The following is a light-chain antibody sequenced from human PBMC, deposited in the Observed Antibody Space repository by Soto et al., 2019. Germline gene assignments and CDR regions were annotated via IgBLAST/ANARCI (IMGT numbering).Light chain of an antibody. J-gene: IGLJ1*01. Sequence: QSVLTQPASVSGSPGQSITISCTGTSSDVGSYNLVSWYQQHPGKAPKLMIYEVSKRPSGVSNRFSGSKSGNTASLTISGLQAEDEADYYCCSCAGSTPFYVFGTGTKVTVL. CDR1: SSDVGSYNL. CDR3: CSCAGSTPFYV. V-gene: IGLV2-23*02. CDR2: EVS.